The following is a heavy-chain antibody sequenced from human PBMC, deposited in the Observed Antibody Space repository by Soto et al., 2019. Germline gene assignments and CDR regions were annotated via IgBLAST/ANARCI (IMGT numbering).Heavy chain of an antibody. V-gene: IGHV1-8*01. CDR1: GYTFTSYD. CDR2: MNPNSGNT. CDR3: ARGNIMVRGVISHYYYYMDV. J-gene: IGHJ6*03. Sequence: ASVKVSCKASGYTFTSYDINWVRQATGQGLERKGWMNPNSGNTGYAQKFQGRVTMTRNTSISTAYMELSRLRSEDTAVYYCARGNIMVRGVISHYYYYMDVWGKGTTVTVSS. D-gene: IGHD3-10*01.